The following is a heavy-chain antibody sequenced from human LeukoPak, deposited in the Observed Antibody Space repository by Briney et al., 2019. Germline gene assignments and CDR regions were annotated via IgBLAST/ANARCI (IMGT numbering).Heavy chain of an antibody. D-gene: IGHD3-22*01. CDR1: GGSISSSSYY. J-gene: IGHJ6*03. CDR2: IYYSGST. CDR3: ARQLYDSSGFPPYHRDYYMDV. Sequence: SETLPLTCTVSGGSISSSSYYWGWIRQPPGKGLEWIGNIYYSGSTYYNPSLKSRVTIFVDTSKNQFSLKLSSVTAADTAVYYCARQLYDSSGFPPYHRDYYMDVWGNGTTVTVSS. V-gene: IGHV4-39*01.